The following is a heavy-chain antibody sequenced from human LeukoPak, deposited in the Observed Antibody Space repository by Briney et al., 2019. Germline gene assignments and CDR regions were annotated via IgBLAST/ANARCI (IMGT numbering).Heavy chain of an antibody. Sequence: GASVKVSCKASGYTFTGYYMHWVRQAPGQGLEWMGWINPNSGGTNYAQKFQGRVTMTRDTSISTAYMELSRLRSDDTAVYYCARGGASYDILTGYYPFDYWGQGTLVTVSS. CDR3: ARGGASYDILTGYYPFDY. CDR2: INPNSGGT. CDR1: GYTFTGYY. J-gene: IGHJ4*02. V-gene: IGHV1-2*02. D-gene: IGHD3-9*01.